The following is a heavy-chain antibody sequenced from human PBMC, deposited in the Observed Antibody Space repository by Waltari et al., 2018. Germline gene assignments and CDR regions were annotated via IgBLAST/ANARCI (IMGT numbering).Heavy chain of an antibody. CDR1: GFTFSSYG. Sequence: QVQLVESGGGVVQPGRSLRLSWAASGFTFSSYGMHWVRKAPGTGLEWWAVLLYDGRNKDYADSLKGRFTISRDNSKNTLYLQMNSLRAEDTAVYYCARGVYYGSGSDPMVRGYYYGMDVWGQGTTVTVSS. D-gene: IGHD3-10*01. V-gene: IGHV3-33*01. CDR3: ARGVYYGSGSDPMVRGYYYGMDV. CDR2: LLYDGRNK. J-gene: IGHJ6*02.